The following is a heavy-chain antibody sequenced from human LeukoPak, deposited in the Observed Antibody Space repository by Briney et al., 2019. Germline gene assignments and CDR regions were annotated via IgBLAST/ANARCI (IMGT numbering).Heavy chain of an antibody. J-gene: IGHJ4*02. CDR2: ISAYNGST. Sequence: GASVKVSCKASGYTFTSYDTNWVRQAPGQGLEWMGWISAYNGSTTYAQNLQDRVTMTTDTSTDTAYMELRSLRSDDTAIYYCARAHHAHYNWNLGGLGYWGQGTLVTVSS. V-gene: IGHV1-18*01. CDR1: GYTFTSYD. D-gene: IGHD1-1*01. CDR3: ARAHHAHYNWNLGGLGY.